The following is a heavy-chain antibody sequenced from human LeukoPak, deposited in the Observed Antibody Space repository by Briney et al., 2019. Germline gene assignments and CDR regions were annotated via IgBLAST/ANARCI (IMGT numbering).Heavy chain of an antibody. Sequence: SETRSLTCTVSGGSISSSSYYWGWIRQPPGKGLEWIGSIYYSGSTYYNPSLKSRVTISVDTSKNQFSLKLRSVTAADTAVYYCARPRVVPAATDAFDIWGQGTMVTVSS. D-gene: IGHD2-2*01. CDR2: IYYSGST. CDR3: ARPRVVPAATDAFDI. V-gene: IGHV4-39*01. CDR1: GGSISSSSYY. J-gene: IGHJ3*02.